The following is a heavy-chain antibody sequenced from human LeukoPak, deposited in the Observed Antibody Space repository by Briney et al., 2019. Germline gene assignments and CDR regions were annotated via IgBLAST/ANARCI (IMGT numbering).Heavy chain of an antibody. D-gene: IGHD3-3*01. CDR2: IYTGGNT. J-gene: IGHJ4*02. V-gene: IGHV4-4*07. CDR3: VRDRVTIFGVVTIGSFDY. Sequence: MSSETLSLTCTVSGGSISSYYWNWIRQPAGKGLEWIGRIYTGGNTNYNPSLKSRVTMSVDTSKNQLSLRLSSVTAADTAVYYCVRDRVTIFGVVTIGSFDYWGQGTLVTVSS. CDR1: GGSISSYY.